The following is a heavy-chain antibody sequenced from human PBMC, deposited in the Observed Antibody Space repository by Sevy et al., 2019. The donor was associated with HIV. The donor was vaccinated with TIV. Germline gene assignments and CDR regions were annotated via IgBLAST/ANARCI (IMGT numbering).Heavy chain of an antibody. D-gene: IGHD3-22*01. CDR1: GATFNSYA. CDR2: IIPMFGTT. Sequence: ASVKVSCKASGATFNSYAFHWVRQAPGQGLEWMGGIIPMFGTTDYAQKFQGRVTISADESTSTVYMEQSSLRSEDTAVYYCTRGVTKIIGGGYYFDYWGQGTLVTVSS. V-gene: IGHV1-69*13. CDR3: TRGVTKIIGGGYYFDY. J-gene: IGHJ4*02.